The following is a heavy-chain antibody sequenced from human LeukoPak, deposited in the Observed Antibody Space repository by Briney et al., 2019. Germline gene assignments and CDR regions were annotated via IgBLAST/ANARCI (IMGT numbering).Heavy chain of an antibody. V-gene: IGHV3-30-3*01. J-gene: IGHJ4*02. Sequence: PGGSLRLSCAASGFTFSNYAMHWVRQAPGKGLEWVAIISYDGNNKYYADSVKGRFTISRDNSKNTLYLQMNSLREEDTAVYYCAREFRVWWFDYWGQGTLVTVSS. CDR2: ISYDGNNK. CDR1: GFTFSNYA. D-gene: IGHD2-8*02. CDR3: AREFRVWWFDY.